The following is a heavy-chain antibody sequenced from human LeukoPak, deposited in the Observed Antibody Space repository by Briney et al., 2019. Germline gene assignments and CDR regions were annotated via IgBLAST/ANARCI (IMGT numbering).Heavy chain of an antibody. CDR3: ARWNIVVVPAALRLYNWFDP. CDR1: GGSISSGSYY. J-gene: IGHJ5*02. CDR2: IYTSGST. V-gene: IGHV4-61*02. D-gene: IGHD2-2*01. Sequence: SQTLSLTCTVSGGSISSGSYYWRWIRQPAGKGLEWIGRIYTSGSTNYNPSLKSRVTISVDTSKNQFSLKLSSVTAADTAVYYCARWNIVVVPAALRLYNWFDPWGQGTLVTVSS.